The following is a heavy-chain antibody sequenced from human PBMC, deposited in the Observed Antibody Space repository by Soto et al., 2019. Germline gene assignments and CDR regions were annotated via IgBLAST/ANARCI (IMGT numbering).Heavy chain of an antibody. CDR2: ISYDGSNK. V-gene: IGHV3-30*03. CDR3: ARPPDTYLDY. D-gene: IGHD5-18*01. CDR1: GFTFSSYG. J-gene: IGHJ4*02. Sequence: PGGSLRLSCAASGFTFSSYGMHWVRQAPGKGLEWVAVISYDGSNKYYADSVKGRFTISRDNSKNTLYLQMNSLRAEDTAVYYCARPPDTYLDYWGQGTLVTVSS.